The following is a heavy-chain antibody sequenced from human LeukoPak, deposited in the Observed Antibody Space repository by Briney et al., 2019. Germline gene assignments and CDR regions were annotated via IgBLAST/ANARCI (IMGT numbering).Heavy chain of an antibody. J-gene: IGHJ5*02. CDR2: IQRDGSDK. Sequence: PGGSLRLSCVASGFSFSDYWMSWVRQAPGEGLEWVANIQRDGSDKYYVDSVKGRFTVSRDNAKNSLYLQMNSLRAEDTAVYYCARNGRPGYSYGYATYNWFDPWGQGTLVTVSS. D-gene: IGHD5-18*01. CDR1: GFSFSDYW. CDR3: ARNGRPGYSYGYATYNWFDP. V-gene: IGHV3-7*01.